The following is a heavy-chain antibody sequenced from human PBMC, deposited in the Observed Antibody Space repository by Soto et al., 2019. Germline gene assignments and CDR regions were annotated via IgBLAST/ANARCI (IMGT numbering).Heavy chain of an antibody. V-gene: IGHV1-69*01. D-gene: IGHD4-4*01. CDR2: IIPMYNKS. CDR3: ARGYSGGYFYAMDV. J-gene: IGHJ6*02. Sequence: QVQLVQSGAEVKTPGSSVRVSCHASGGTFSTYAFNWVRQAPGQGLEWMGGIIPMYNKSNYAQNFLGRVTISADPSTSTAYIELTTLRSEDAAVYFCARGYSGGYFYAMDVWGQGTKVTVSS. CDR1: GGTFSTYA.